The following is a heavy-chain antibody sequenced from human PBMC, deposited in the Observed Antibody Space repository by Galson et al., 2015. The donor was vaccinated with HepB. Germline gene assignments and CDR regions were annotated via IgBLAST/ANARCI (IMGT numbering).Heavy chain of an antibody. CDR2: VIPSGVT. V-gene: IGHV4-4*07. CDR3: ARDFLTGYPQRES. Sequence: SETLSLTCTVSGGSISDFYWTWIRQPAGKGLEWIGRVIPSGVTNYNPSFKSRLTMSVDTSKNQFSLKLTSVTAADTAIYYCARDFLTGYPQRESWGQGTLVTVSS. D-gene: IGHD3-9*01. CDR1: GGSISDFY. J-gene: IGHJ5*02.